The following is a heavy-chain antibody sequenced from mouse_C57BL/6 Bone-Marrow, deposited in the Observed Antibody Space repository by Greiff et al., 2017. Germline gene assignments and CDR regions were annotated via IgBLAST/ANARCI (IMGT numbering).Heavy chain of an antibody. J-gene: IGHJ2*01. V-gene: IGHV1-85*01. CDR2: IYPRDGST. D-gene: IGHD1-2*01. Sequence: VQLQESGPELVKPGASVKLSCKASGYTFTSYDINWVKQRPGQGLEWIGWIYPRDGSTKYTEKFTGKATLTVDTSSSTAYMELHSLTSEDSAVYFCASKGTADYWGQGTTLTVSS. CDR3: ASKGTADY. CDR1: GYTFTSYD.